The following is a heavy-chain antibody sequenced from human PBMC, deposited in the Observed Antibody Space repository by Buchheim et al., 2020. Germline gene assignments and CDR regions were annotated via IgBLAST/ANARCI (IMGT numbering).Heavy chain of an antibody. D-gene: IGHD2-15*01. CDR1: GYSFTSYW. CDR2: IYPGDSDT. CDR3: ARHVVVVAAPPRDYYYYMDV. V-gene: IGHV5-51*01. Sequence: EVQLVQSGAEVKKPGESLKISCKGSGYSFTSYWIGWVRQMPGKGLEWMGIIYPGDSDTRYSPSFQGQVPISADKPISTAYLQWSSLKASDTAMYYCARHVVVVAAPPRDYYYYMDVWGKGTT. J-gene: IGHJ6*03.